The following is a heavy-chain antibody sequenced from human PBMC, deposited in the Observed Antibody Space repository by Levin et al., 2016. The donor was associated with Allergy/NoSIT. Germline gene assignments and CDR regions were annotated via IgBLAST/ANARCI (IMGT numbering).Heavy chain of an antibody. CDR3: VRRATVSYYGMDV. V-gene: IGHV3-30-3*01. J-gene: IGHJ6*02. Sequence: GGSLRLSCAASGFTTFPFSSYAMHWVRQAPGKGLEWVAVISYDGSEKYYADSVKGRLTISRDNSRNTLSLQMNSLGPEDTAMYYCVRRATVSYYGMDVWGQGTTVTVSS. CDR2: ISYDGSEK. CDR1: GFTTFPFSSYA. D-gene: IGHD4-17*01.